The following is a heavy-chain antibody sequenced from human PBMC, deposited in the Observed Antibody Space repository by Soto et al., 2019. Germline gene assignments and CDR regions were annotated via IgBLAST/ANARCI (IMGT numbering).Heavy chain of an antibody. V-gene: IGHV1-46*01. CDR3: ALKVVTDYDN. D-gene: IGHD2-21*02. CDR1: GYSFTSTY. CDR2: INPAGGTT. Sequence: QVQLVQSGAEVKKPGASVRISCRASGYSFTSTYVHWVRQAPGQGPEWMGIINPAGGTTYYAQKFQGRLTITSDTSTDTVFMDLNELTSEDTAVYFCALKVVTDYDNWGQGTLLTVSS. J-gene: IGHJ4*02.